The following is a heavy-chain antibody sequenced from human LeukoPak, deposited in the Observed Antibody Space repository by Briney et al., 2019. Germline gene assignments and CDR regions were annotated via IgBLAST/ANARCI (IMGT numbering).Heavy chain of an antibody. CDR1: GASIISYY. Sequence: SETLSLTYTVSGASIISYYWSWIRQPPGKGLEWIGYIFHSGSTNYNPSLKSRVTISVDTSKNQLSLKLSSVTAADTAVYYRARGAPGGNDSGDYWGQGTLVTVSS. J-gene: IGHJ4*02. CDR2: IFHSGST. V-gene: IGHV4-59*01. CDR3: ARGAPGGNDSGDY. D-gene: IGHD4-17*01.